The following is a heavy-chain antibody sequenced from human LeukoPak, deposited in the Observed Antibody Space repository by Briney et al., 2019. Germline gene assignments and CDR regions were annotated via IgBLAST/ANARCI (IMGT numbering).Heavy chain of an antibody. CDR1: GYTLTELS. CDR2: FDPEVGET. D-gene: IGHD2-2*02. J-gene: IGHJ3*02. CDR3: ATDRLLYPPTGAFDI. V-gene: IGHV1-24*01. Sequence: ASVKVSCKVSGYTLTELSMHSVRQAPGKGVERRGGFDPEVGETIYAQKFQGRVTMTEDTSTDTAYMELSSLRSEDTAVYYCATDRLLYPPTGAFDIWGQGTMVTVSS.